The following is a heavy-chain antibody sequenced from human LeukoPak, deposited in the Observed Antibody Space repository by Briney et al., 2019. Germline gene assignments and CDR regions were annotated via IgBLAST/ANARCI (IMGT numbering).Heavy chain of an antibody. CDR2: IFYSGST. D-gene: IGHD3-9*01. Sequence: SETLSLTCTGSGGSISSYYWSWIRQPPGKGLEWIGYIFYSGSTSYNPSLKSRVTISGDTSKNQFSLKLSSVTAADTAVYYCARHGYDISTGHNWFDPWGQGTLVTVSS. CDR3: ARHGYDISTGHNWFDP. V-gene: IGHV4-59*08. CDR1: GGSISSYY. J-gene: IGHJ5*02.